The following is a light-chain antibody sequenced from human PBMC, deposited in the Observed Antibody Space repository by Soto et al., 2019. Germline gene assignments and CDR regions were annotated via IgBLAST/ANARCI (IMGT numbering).Light chain of an antibody. CDR1: QDISNH. Sequence: DIQMTQSPSSLSASAGDRVTITCQASQDISNHLNWYQQKAGKAPKLLINDASNLVAGVPSRFSGSGAGTDFTLTISSLQPEDIATYYCQQYVNALNFGGGTKVEIK. CDR3: QQYVNALN. CDR2: DAS. V-gene: IGKV1-33*01. J-gene: IGKJ4*01.